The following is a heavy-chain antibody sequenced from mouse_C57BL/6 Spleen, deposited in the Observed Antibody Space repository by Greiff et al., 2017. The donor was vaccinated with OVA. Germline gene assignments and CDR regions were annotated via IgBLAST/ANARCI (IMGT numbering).Heavy chain of an antibody. Sequence: QVQLKQPGAELVRPGSSVKLSCKASGYTFTSYWMHWVKQRPIQGLEWIGNIDPSDSETHYNQKFKDKATLTVDKSSSTAYMQLSSLTSEDSAVYYCARNYYGSSHAMDYWGQGTSVTVSS. CDR2: IDPSDSET. V-gene: IGHV1-52*01. J-gene: IGHJ4*01. CDR1: GYTFTSYW. D-gene: IGHD1-1*01. CDR3: ARNYYGSSHAMDY.